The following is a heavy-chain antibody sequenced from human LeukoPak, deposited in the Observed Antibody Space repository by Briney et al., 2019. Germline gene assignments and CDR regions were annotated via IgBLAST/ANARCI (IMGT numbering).Heavy chain of an antibody. Sequence: SETLSLTCTVSGYSISSGYYWGWIRQPPGKGLEWIGSIYHSGSAYYNPSLKNRVTISVDTSKNQFSLKLSSVTAADTAVYYCARDPVEMATSDAFHIWGQGTMVTVSS. V-gene: IGHV4-38-2*02. CDR1: GYSISSGYY. CDR3: ARDPVEMATSDAFHI. J-gene: IGHJ3*02. D-gene: IGHD5-24*01. CDR2: IYHSGSA.